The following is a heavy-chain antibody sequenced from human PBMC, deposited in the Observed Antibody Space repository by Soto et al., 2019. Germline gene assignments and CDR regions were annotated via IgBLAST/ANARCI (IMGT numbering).Heavy chain of an antibody. CDR2: IYTSGST. CDR1: GGSISSYY. CDR3: ARDRRISRYCSGGSCSNWFDP. J-gene: IGHJ5*02. Sequence: SETLSLTCTVSGGSISSYYWSWIRQPAGKGLEWIGRIYTSGSTNYNPSLKSRVTMSVDTSKNQFSLKLSSVTAADTAVYYCARDRRISRYCSGGSCSNWFDPWGQGTLVTVSS. D-gene: IGHD2-15*01. V-gene: IGHV4-4*07.